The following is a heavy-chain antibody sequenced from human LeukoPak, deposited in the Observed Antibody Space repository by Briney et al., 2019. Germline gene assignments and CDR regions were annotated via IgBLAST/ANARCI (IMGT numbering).Heavy chain of an antibody. Sequence: ASVKVSCKASGYTFIGYKMHWVRQPPGQGLEWMGWINPNSGGTNYAQSFQGRVTMTRDTSISTAYMELSRLRSDDTAIYYCALVGEALDYWGQGTLVTVSS. CDR3: ALVGEALDY. CDR2: INPNSGGT. CDR1: GYTFIGYK. D-gene: IGHD4-17*01. J-gene: IGHJ4*02. V-gene: IGHV1-2*02.